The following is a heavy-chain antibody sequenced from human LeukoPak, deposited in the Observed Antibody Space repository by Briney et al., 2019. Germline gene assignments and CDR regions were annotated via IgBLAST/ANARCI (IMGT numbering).Heavy chain of an antibody. J-gene: IGHJ4*02. CDR1: GFTFDDYA. Sequence: KSGGSLRLSCAASGFTFDDYAMHWVRQAPGKGLEWVSGISWNSGYIGYEDSVKGRFTISRDNAKNSLYLQMNSPRAEDTALYYCAKDKDYAFDYWGQGTLVTVSS. CDR2: ISWNSGYI. D-gene: IGHD4-17*01. V-gene: IGHV3-9*01. CDR3: AKDKDYAFDY.